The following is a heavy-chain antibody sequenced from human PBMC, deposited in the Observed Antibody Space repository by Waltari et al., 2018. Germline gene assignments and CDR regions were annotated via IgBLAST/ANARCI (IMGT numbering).Heavy chain of an antibody. D-gene: IGHD3-10*01. CDR1: GGTFSSYA. CDR2: IIPIFGTA. Sequence: QVQLVQSGAEVKKPGSSVKVSCKASGGTFSSYAISWVRQAPGQGLEWMGGIIPIFGTANYAQKFQGRVTITADKATSTAYMELSSLRSEDTAVYYCARRGSYTGGGGQGAFDIWGQGTMVTVSS. V-gene: IGHV1-69*14. J-gene: IGHJ3*02. CDR3: ARRGSYTGGGGQGAFDI.